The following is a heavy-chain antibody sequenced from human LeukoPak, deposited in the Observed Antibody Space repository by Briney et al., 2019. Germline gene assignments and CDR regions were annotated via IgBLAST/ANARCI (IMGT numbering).Heavy chain of an antibody. CDR1: GFTVSSNY. CDR2: IYSGGST. D-gene: IGHD3-9*01. J-gene: IGHJ5*02. Sequence: GGSLRLSCAASGFTVSSNYMSWVRQAPGKGLEWVSVIYSGGSTYYADSVKGRFTISRDNAKNSLYLEMNSLRAEDTAFYYCAKGLYYDILTGNWFDPWGQGTLVTVSS. V-gene: IGHV3-53*05. CDR3: AKGLYYDILTGNWFDP.